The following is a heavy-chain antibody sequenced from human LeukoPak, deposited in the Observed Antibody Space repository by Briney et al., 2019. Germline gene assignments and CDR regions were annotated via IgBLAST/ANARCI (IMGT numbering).Heavy chain of an antibody. V-gene: IGHV4-34*01. D-gene: IGHD3-9*01. Sequence: PSETLSLTCAVYGGSFSGYYWSWIRQPPGKGLEWIGEINHSGSTNYNPSLKSRVTISVDTSKNQFSLKLSSVTAADTAVYYCARGGYDALTGFYTPYYFDYWGQGTLVTVSS. CDR2: INHSGST. CDR1: GGSFSGYY. J-gene: IGHJ4*02. CDR3: ARGGYDALTGFYTPYYFDY.